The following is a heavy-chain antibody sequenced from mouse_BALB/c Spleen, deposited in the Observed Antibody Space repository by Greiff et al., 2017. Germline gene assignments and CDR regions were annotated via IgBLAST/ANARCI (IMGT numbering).Heavy chain of an antibody. J-gene: IGHJ2*01. CDR3: ASLYDYDVEDY. CDR1: GFNIKDTY. D-gene: IGHD2-4*01. CDR2: IDPANGNT. Sequence: EVQLQQSGAELVKPGASVKLSCTASGFNIKDTYMHWVKQRPEQGLEWIGRIDPANGNTKYDPKFQGKATITADTSSNTAYLQLSSLTSEDTAVYYSASLYDYDVEDYWGQGTTLTVSA. V-gene: IGHV14-3*02.